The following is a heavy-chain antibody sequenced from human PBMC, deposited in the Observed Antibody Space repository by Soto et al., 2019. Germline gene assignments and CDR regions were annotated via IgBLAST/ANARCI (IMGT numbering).Heavy chain of an antibody. CDR2: INPNCGGT. V-gene: IGHV1-2*02. D-gene: IGHD3-22*01. J-gene: IGHJ5*02. CDR3: ARAYYYYDSSGYMGGRPVHAS. CDR1: GFTFTGHY. Sequence: ASVKVSCKASGFTFTGHYIHWVRQAPGQGLEWMGWINPNCGGTSYAQKFQGRVTISVDKSKNQFSLKLSSVTAADTAVYYCARAYYYYDSSGYMGGRPVHASWGQGTLVTVSS.